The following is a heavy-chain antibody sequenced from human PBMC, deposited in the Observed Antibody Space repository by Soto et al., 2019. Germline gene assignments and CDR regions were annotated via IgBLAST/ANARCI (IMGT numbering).Heavy chain of an antibody. V-gene: IGHV5-51*01. CDR2: IYPGDSDT. Sequence: GESLKISCKGSGYKFTNNWIVWVRQMPGKGLEWMGIIYPGDSDTRYSPSFQGHVTISADKSISTAYLQWSSLKASDTAMYYCATPPYSDAFDIWGQGTMVTVS. CDR1: GYKFTNNW. D-gene: IGHD2-15*01. J-gene: IGHJ3*02. CDR3: ATPPYSDAFDI.